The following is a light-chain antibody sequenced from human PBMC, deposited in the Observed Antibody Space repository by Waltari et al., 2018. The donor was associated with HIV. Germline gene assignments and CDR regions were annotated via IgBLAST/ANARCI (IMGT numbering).Light chain of an antibody. J-gene: IGLJ1*01. CDR1: SSNVGSDDL. CDR2: EVT. CDR3: CSCPRSGIRYV. V-gene: IGLV2-23*02. Sequence: QSALTQPASVSGSPGQSITISCTGTSSNVGSDDLVSWYQQHPGEAPKLFIYEVTNRPSWVSIRFSGSKSGITASLTISGLQAEDEADYYCCSCPRSGIRYVFGTGTKVTVL.